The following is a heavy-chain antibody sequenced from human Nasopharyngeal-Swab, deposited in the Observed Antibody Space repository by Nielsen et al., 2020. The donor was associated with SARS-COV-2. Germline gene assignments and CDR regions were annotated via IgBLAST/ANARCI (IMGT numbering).Heavy chain of an antibody. J-gene: IGHJ6*02. CDR1: GGTFSSYA. CDR3: ARDGTTSQTSYYYYGMDV. CDR2: IIPIFGTA. D-gene: IGHD4-17*01. Sequence: SVKVSCKASGGTFSSYAISWVRQAPGQGPEWMGGIIPIFGTANYAQKFQGRVTITADESTSTAYMELSSLRSEDTAVYYCARDGTTSQTSYYYYGMDVWGQGTTVTVSS. V-gene: IGHV1-69*13.